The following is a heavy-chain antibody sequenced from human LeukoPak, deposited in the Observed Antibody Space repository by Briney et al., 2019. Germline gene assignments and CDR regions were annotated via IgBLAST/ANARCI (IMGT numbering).Heavy chain of an antibody. CDR1: GGSISSSSYY. D-gene: IGHD1-26*01. CDR3: ARGYSTSSWFDP. V-gene: IGHV4-39*07. CDR2: IYYSGST. J-gene: IGHJ5*02. Sequence: PSEALSLTCTVSGGSISSSSYYWGWIRQPPGKGLEWIGSIYYSGSTYYNPSLKSRVTISVDTSKNQFSLKLSSVTAADTAVYYCARGYSTSSWFDPWGQGTLVTVSS.